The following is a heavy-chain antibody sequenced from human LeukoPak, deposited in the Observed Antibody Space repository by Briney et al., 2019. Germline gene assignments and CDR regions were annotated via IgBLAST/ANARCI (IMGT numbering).Heavy chain of an antibody. V-gene: IGHV4-59*08. CDR1: GGSISSYY. CDR2: VYYSGST. CDR3: ARYGSGSYSDDHFQH. Sequence: PSETLSLTCTVSGGSISSYYWSWIRQPAGKGLEWIGFVYYSGSTKYNPSLKSRVTISVDTSKNQFSLKLTSVTAADTAVYYCARYGSGSYSDDHFQHWGQGTLVTVSS. J-gene: IGHJ1*01. D-gene: IGHD3-10*01.